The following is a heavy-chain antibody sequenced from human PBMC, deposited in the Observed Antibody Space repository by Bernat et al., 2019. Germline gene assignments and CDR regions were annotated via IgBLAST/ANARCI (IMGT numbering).Heavy chain of an antibody. J-gene: IGHJ4*02. D-gene: IGHD6-6*01. CDR2: INSDGITT. CDR3: ARGRAAARRFDY. Sequence: EVQLVESGGGVVQPGGSLRLSCATSGFTFRNYWMHWVRQAPGKGLVWVSRINSDGITTRYADSVKGRFTISRDNAKNTLYLQMNSLRPEDTAVYYCARGRAAARRFDYWGQGTLVTVSS. CDR1: GFTFRNYW. V-gene: IGHV3-74*01.